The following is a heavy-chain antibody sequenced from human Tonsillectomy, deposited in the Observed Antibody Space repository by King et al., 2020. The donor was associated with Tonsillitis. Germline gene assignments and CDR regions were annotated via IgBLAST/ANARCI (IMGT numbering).Heavy chain of an antibody. J-gene: IGHJ4*02. CDR3: ARQDYGDYEN. D-gene: IGHD4-17*01. Sequence: LQLQESGPGLVMPSETLSLTCTVAGGSIISSSYYWGWIRQPPGKGLGWIGSIYYSGSTYYNPSLKSRVTISVDTSKNQFSLKLSSVTAADTAVYYCARQDYGDYENCGQGTLVTVSS. V-gene: IGHV4-39*01. CDR1: GGSIISSSYY. CDR2: IYYSGST.